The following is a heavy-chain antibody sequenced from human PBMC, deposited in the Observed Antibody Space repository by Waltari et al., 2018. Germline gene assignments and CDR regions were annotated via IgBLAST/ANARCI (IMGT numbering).Heavy chain of an antibody. CDR3: ARGGYYDFWSDKKREADYFDY. V-gene: IGHV1-69*01. Sequence: QVQLVQSGAEVKKPGSAVMVSCKASGGTFSSYAISWVRQAAGQGLEWMGGIIPIFGTANYAQKFQGRVTITADESTSTAYMELSSLRSEDTAVYYCARGGYYDFWSDKKREADYFDYWGQGTLVTVSS. D-gene: IGHD3-3*01. CDR2: IIPIFGTA. CDR1: GGTFSSYA. J-gene: IGHJ4*02.